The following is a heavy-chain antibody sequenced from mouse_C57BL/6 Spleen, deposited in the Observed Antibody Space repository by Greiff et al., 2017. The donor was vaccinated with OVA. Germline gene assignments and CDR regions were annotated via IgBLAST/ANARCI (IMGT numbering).Heavy chain of an antibody. CDR1: GFSLTSYG. V-gene: IGHV2-5*01. CDR2: IWRGGST. D-gene: IGHD1-1*01. Sequence: QVQLKESGPGLVQPSQSLSITCTVSGFSLTSYGVHWVRQSPGKGLEWLGVIWRGGSTDYNAAFMSRLSITKDNSKSQVFFKMNSLQADDTAIYYCAAHITTVVAHYAMDYWGQGTAVTVSS. J-gene: IGHJ4*01. CDR3: AAHITTVVAHYAMDY.